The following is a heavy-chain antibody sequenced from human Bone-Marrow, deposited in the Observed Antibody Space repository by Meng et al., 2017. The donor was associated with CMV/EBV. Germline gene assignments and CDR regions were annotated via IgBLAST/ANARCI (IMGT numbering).Heavy chain of an antibody. V-gene: IGHV1-8*01. CDR2: MNPNSGNT. CDR3: AIVKRGTRWFDP. CDR1: GYTFTSYD. D-gene: IGHD1-1*01. J-gene: IGHJ5*02. Sequence: ASVKVSCKASGYTFTSYDINWVRQATGQGLEWMGWMNPNSGNTGYAQKFQGRVTMTRNTSISTAYMELSSLRSEDTAVYYCAIVKRGTRWFDPWGQGTRVNGSS.